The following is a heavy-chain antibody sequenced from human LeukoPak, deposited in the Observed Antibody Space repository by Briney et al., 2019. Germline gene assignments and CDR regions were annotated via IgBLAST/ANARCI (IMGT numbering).Heavy chain of an antibody. CDR1: GFTFSSYA. D-gene: IGHD3-10*01. CDR3: AKRNGSGSYYNWTPFDY. Sequence: PGGSLRLSCAASGFTFSSYAMSWVRQAPGKGLEWVSAISGSGGSTYYADSVKGRFTISRDNSKNTLYLQMNSLRAEDTAVYYCAKRNGSGSYYNWTPFDYWGRGTLVTVSS. J-gene: IGHJ4*02. CDR2: ISGSGGST. V-gene: IGHV3-23*01.